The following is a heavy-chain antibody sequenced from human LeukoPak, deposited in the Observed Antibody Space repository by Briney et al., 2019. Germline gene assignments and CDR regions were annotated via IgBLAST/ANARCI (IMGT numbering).Heavy chain of an antibody. CDR1: GFTFSSYA. V-gene: IGHV3-30-3*01. CDR2: ISYDGSNK. CDR3: ARASGYYAAGDFDY. Sequence: PGGSLRLSCAASGFTFSSYAMHWVRQAPGKGLEWVAVISYDGSNKYYADSVKGRFTISRDNSKNTLYLQMNSLRAEDTAVYYCARASGYYAAGDFDYWGQGTLVTVSS. J-gene: IGHJ4*02. D-gene: IGHD3-10*01.